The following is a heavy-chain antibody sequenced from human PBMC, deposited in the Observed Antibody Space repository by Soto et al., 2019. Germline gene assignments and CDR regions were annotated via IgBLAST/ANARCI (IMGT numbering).Heavy chain of an antibody. Sequence: GASVKVSCKASGGTFSSYAISWVRQAPGQGLEWMGGIIPIFGTANYAQKFQGRVTITADESTSTAYMELSSLRSEDTAVYYCARDRSSTSCYRCYYYYGMDVWGQGTTVTVSS. V-gene: IGHV1-69*13. CDR2: IIPIFGTA. D-gene: IGHD2-2*02. CDR3: ARDRSSTSCYRCYYYYGMDV. CDR1: GGTFSSYA. J-gene: IGHJ6*02.